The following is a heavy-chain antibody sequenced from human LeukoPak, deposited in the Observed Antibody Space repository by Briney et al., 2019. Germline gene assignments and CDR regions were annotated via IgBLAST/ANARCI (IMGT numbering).Heavy chain of an antibody. D-gene: IGHD3-9*01. CDR2: ISGSGGST. V-gene: IGHV3-23*01. Sequence: PGGSLRLSCAASGFTFSSYAMSWVRQAPGKGLEWVSAISGSGGSTYYADSVKGRFTISRDNSKNTLYLQMNSLRAEDTAVYYCAKGPSYVLRYFDCLDYWGQGTLVTVSS. CDR1: GFTFSSYA. CDR3: AKGPSYVLRYFDCLDY. J-gene: IGHJ4*02.